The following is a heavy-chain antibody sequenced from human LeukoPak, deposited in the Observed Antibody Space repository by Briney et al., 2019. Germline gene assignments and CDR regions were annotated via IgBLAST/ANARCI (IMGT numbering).Heavy chain of an antibody. D-gene: IGHD3-3*01. CDR2: IYYSGST. J-gene: IGHJ4*02. CDR3: ARTALIRFLEWSIYFDY. V-gene: IGHV4-59*12. Sequence: SETLSLTCTVSGGSISSYYWSWIRQPPGKGLEWIGYIYYSGSTNYNPSLKSRVTISVDTSKNQFSLKLSSVTAADTAVYYCARTALIRFLEWSIYFDYWGQGTLVTVSS. CDR1: GGSISSYY.